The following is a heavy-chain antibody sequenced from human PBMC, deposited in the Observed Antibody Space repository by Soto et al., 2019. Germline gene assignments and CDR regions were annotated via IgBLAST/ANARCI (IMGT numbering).Heavy chain of an antibody. J-gene: IGHJ4*02. CDR1: GGSISFYY. CDR2: VYDNGRP. V-gene: IGHV4-59*01. CDR3: ARGVGSSPPRY. Sequence: SETLSLTCTISGGSISFYYWSWIRQSPRQGLEWIGYVYDNGRPYYSPSLKSRVTISADTSKNQISLKLTSATAADTAVYYCARGVGSSPPRYWGRGTLVTVSP. D-gene: IGHD3-9*01.